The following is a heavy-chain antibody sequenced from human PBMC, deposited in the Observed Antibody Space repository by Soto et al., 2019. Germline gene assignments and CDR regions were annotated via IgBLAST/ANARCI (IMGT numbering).Heavy chain of an antibody. Sequence: ESGGGLVQPGRSLRLSCAASGFTFENFAMHWVRQVPGKGLEWVSGMSWNSGGIGYADFVKGRFTISRDNAKNSLFLEMNSLRSEDTALYYCAKDLGGWYDAGGGFDFWGPGILVTVSS. CDR3: AKDLGGWYDAGGGFDF. V-gene: IGHV3-9*01. D-gene: IGHD6-19*01. CDR2: MSWNSGGI. J-gene: IGHJ4*02. CDR1: GFTFENFA.